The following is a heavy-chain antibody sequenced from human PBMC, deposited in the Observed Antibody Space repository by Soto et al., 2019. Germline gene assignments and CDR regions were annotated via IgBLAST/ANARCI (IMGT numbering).Heavy chain of an antibody. Sequence: VQLLESGGGLVQPGGSLRLSCVASGFIFNNYAMSWVRQAPGKGLEWVSTIGGTDGDSDGVPWYEDSVKGRFTITRDSYANTLFLHMDNLGAYDSAIYPCVKRGRRWGAFDVWGQGTTVIVSS. V-gene: IGHV3-23*01. CDR2: IGGTDGDSDGVP. D-gene: IGHD3-16*01. J-gene: IGHJ3*01. CDR3: VKRGRRWGAFDV. CDR1: GFIFNNYA.